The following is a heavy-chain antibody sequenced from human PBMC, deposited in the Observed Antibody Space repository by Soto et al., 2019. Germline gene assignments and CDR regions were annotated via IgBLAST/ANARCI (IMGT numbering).Heavy chain of an antibody. CDR2: IRSKAYGGTT. D-gene: IGHD2-2*01. CDR3: PRDYATIPGHNYHGMDV. J-gene: IGHJ6*02. Sequence: PGGSLRRSCTTSVFTFGDYAMRWFRQAPGKGLEWVGFIRSKAYGGTTEYAASVKGRFTISRDDSKSIAYLQMNSLKSEDTAVYYCPRDYATIPGHNYHGMDVWGQG. V-gene: IGHV3-49*03. CDR1: VFTFGDYA.